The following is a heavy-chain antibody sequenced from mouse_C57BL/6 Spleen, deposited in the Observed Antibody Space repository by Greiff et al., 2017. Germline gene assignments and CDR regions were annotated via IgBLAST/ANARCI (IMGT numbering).Heavy chain of an antibody. Sequence: VMLVESGPGLVQPSQSLSITCTVSGFSLTSYGVHWVRQSPGKGLEWLGVIWRGGSTDYNADFMSRLSITKDNSKSQVFYKMNSLQADDTAIYYCAKNFYDYERDDWGQGTSVTVSS. D-gene: IGHD2-4*01. CDR2: IWRGGST. V-gene: IGHV2-5*01. CDR3: AKNFYDYERDD. J-gene: IGHJ4*01. CDR1: GFSLTSYG.